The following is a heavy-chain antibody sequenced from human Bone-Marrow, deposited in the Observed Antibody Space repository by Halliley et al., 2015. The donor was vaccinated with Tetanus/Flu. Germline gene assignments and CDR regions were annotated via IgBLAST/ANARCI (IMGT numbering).Heavy chain of an antibody. D-gene: IGHD3-10*01. V-gene: IGHV3-23*01. CDR3: AKGLYYYVSGSYYNLGY. CDR2: ISASGEIT. J-gene: IGHJ4*02. Sequence: ISASGEITYYADSVKGRFTISRDNSKNTLYLQMNSLRAEDTAVYYCAKGLYYYVSGSYYNLGYWGQGTLVTVSS.